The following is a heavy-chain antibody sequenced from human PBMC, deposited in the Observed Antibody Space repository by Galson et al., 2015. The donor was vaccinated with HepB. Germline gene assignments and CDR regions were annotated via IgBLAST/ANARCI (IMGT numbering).Heavy chain of an antibody. CDR1: GFSLNTGRVG. D-gene: IGHD6-19*01. J-gene: IGHJ4*02. CDR3: AHRIYSSDGEGFDY. V-gene: IGHV2-5*01. Sequence: PALVKPTQTLTLTCTFSGFSLNTGRVGVGWIRQPPGKALEWLALFYWNDDKSYSPSLERRLTITKDTSKNQVVLTMTNMDPVDTATYYCAHRIYSSDGEGFDYWGQGTLVTVSS. CDR2: FYWNDDK.